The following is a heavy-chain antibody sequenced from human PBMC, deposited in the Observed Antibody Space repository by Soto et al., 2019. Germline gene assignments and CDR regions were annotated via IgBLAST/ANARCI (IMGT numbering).Heavy chain of an antibody. J-gene: IGHJ4*02. CDR1: GFTFSSYA. D-gene: IGHD6-13*01. V-gene: IGHV3-23*01. Sequence: EVQPLESGGGLVQPGGSLRLSCAASGFTFSSYAMRWVRQAPGKGLGWVSAISGSGGSTYYADSVKGRFTISRDNSKNTLYLQMNSLRAEDTAVYYFAKDPGAAAGPFDYWGQGTLVTVSS. CDR3: AKDPGAAAGPFDY. CDR2: ISGSGGST.